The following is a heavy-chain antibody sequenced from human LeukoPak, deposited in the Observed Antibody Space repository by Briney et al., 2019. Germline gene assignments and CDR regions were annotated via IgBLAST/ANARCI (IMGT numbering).Heavy chain of an antibody. D-gene: IGHD3-10*01. CDR3: AGTSWFGELLQFDY. CDR2: ISSSSSYI. J-gene: IGHJ4*02. V-gene: IGHV3-21*01. Sequence: GGSLRLSCAASGFTFSSYSTNWVRQAPGKGLEWVSSISSSSSYIYYADSVKGRFTISRDNAKNSLYLQMNSLRAEDTAVYYCAGTSWFGELLQFDYWGQGTLVTVSS. CDR1: GFTFSSYS.